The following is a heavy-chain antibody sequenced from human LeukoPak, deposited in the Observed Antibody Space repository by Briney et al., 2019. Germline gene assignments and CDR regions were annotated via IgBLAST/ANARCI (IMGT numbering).Heavy chain of an antibody. J-gene: IGHJ4*02. CDR1: GNYW. CDR2: IKSDGSHT. CDR3: VRDKDMATTADLGY. V-gene: IGHV3-74*01. Sequence: GGSLRLSCAASGNYWMHWVRQAPGKGLVWVSRIKSDGSHTNYADSVKGRFTISRDNTKNTLFLQMSSLRVEDTAVYYCVRDKDMATTADLGYWGQGTLVTVSS. D-gene: IGHD5-24*01.